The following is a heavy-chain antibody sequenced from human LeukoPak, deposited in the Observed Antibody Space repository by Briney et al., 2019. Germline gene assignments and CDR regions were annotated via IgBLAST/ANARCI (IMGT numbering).Heavy chain of an antibody. Sequence: SETLSLTCDVSGVSINTCCYYWTWIRQPPGKGLEWIGYKYYSGSTRYNSSLRSRLTISLDSSKNQFSLRLTSVPAADTAVYYCARGRSYGFDFDSWGPGTLVIVSS. CDR2: KYYSGST. CDR1: GVSINTCCYY. V-gene: IGHV4-61*01. J-gene: IGHJ4*02. CDR3: ARGRSYGFDFDS. D-gene: IGHD5-18*01.